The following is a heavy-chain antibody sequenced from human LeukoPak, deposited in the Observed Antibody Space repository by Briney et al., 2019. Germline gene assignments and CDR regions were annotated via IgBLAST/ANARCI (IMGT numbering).Heavy chain of an antibody. V-gene: IGHV4-31*03. Sequence: SQTLSLTCTVSGGSISSGGYYWSWTRQHQGKGLDWIGYFNYSGSTYSNPSLKVRVPIQLDRSKNQFSLSLASVPAADTAVDYCARECAEPLGYCSGGSCPRYFVLWGGGTLVTDSS. J-gene: IGHJ2*01. CDR3: ARECAEPLGYCSGGSCPRYFVL. CDR1: GGSISSGGYY. D-gene: IGHD2-15*01. CDR2: FNYSGST.